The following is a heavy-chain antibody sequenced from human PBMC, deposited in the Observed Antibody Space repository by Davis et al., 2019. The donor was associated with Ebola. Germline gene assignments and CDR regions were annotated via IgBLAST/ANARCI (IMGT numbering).Heavy chain of an antibody. CDR3: ARTAYSSGWSTTVDY. CDR2: IYYSGST. CDR1: GDSINNHNYH. Sequence: GSLRLSCTVSGDSINNHNYHWGWIRQPPGKGLEWIGNIYYSGSTSYNPSLKSRVTISVDPSKNQFSLKLSSVTAADTAVYYCARTAYSSGWSTTVDYWGQGTLVTVSS. V-gene: IGHV4-39*01. J-gene: IGHJ4*02. D-gene: IGHD6-19*01.